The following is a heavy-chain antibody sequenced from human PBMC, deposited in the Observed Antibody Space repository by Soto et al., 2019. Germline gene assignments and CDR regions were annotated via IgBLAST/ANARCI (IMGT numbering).Heavy chain of an antibody. V-gene: IGHV3-53*01. Sequence: EVQLVESGGGLIQPGGSLRLSCAASGFTVSSNYVSWVRQAPGKGLEWVSVIYSDGSTHYADSVKGRFTISRDNSKNTLYLQMNSLRAEDTAVYYCARNYYDSGGGFDYWGQGTLVTVSS. J-gene: IGHJ4*02. CDR2: IYSDGST. D-gene: IGHD3-22*01. CDR1: GFTVSSNY. CDR3: ARNYYDSGGGFDY.